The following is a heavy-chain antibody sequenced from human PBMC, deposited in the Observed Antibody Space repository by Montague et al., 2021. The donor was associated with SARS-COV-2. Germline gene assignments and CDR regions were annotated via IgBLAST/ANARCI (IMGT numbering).Heavy chain of an antibody. CDR1: GFTFDDYA. V-gene: IGHV3-9*01. J-gene: IGHJ4*02. Sequence: SLRLSCAASGFTFDDYAMHWVRQAPGKGLEWASGISWNSGSIGYADSVKGRFTISRDNAKNSLYLQMNSLRAEDTALYYCAIDSGYYFDYWGQGTLVTVSS. CDR2: ISWNSGSI. D-gene: IGHD5-12*01. CDR3: AIDSGYYFDY.